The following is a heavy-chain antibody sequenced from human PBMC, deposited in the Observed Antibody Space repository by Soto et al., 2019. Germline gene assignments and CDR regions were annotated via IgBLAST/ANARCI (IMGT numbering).Heavy chain of an antibody. CDR2: FDPEDGET. CDR3: ATRPTFGEFTFDY. D-gene: IGHD3-10*01. CDR1: GYTLTELS. V-gene: IGHV1-24*01. Sequence: ASVKVSFKVSGYTLTELSMHWVRQAPGKGLEWMGGFDPEDGETIYAQKFQGRVTMTEDTSTDTAYMELSSLRSEDTAVYYCATRPTFGEFTFDYWGQGTLVTVSS. J-gene: IGHJ4*02.